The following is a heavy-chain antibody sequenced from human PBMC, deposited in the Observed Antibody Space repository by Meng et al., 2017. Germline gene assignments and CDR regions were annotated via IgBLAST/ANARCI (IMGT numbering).Heavy chain of an antibody. CDR3: ARGLYDISGDFSY. D-gene: IGHD3-22*01. CDR1: GFTFTGYY. CDR2: IQPNSGDT. J-gene: IGHJ4*02. V-gene: IGHV1-2*06. Sequence: VPLVQVGGEVKKAWASVKVSCKASGFTFTGYYIHWVRQAPGQGLEWMGRIQPNSGDTNSAQKFQDRVTMTRDTSISTAYMELSGLKFDDTAVYYCARGLYDISGDFSYWGQGTLVTVSS.